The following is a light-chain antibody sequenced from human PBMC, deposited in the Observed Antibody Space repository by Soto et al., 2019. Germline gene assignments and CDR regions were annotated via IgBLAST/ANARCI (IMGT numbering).Light chain of an antibody. V-gene: IGLV8-61*01. CDR2: ITN. J-gene: IGLJ2*01. CDR3: VLQMGSCMSV. CDR1: SGSVSNFHY. Sequence: QTVVTQEPSFSVSPGGTVTLTCGLSSGSVSNFHYPSWYQQNPGQAPRTLISITNTRSSGVPDRFSGSILGNKAALTITGAEADDEYDYYCVLQMGSCMSVFGGGTKLTVL.